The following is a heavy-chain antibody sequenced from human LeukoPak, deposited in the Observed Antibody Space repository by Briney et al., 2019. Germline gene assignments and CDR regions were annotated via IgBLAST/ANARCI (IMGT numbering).Heavy chain of an antibody. J-gene: IGHJ6*02. CDR2: IYDSGGT. CDR1: GGSISSYY. V-gene: IGHV4-59*01. CDR3: ARGGSGYDSFYYYGMGV. D-gene: IGHD5-12*01. Sequence: PSETLSLTCTVSGGSISSYYWSWIRQPPGKGLEWIGYIYDSGGTNYNPSLKSRVTISVDTSKNQFSLKLSSVTAADTAVYYCARGGSGYDSFYYYGMGVWGQGTTVTVSS.